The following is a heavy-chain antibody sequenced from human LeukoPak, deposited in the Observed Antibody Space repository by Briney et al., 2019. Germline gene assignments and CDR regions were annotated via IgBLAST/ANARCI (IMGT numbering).Heavy chain of an antibody. CDR1: GYTFTGDY. V-gene: IGHV1-2*02. D-gene: IGHD6-6*01. CDR2: INPNSGGT. J-gene: IGHJ4*02. Sequence: ASVKVSCKASGYTFTGDYMHWVRQAPGQGLEWMGWINPNSGGTNYAQKFQGRVTMTRDTSISTAYMELSRPRSDDMAVYYCARRKQLVTDYWGQGTLVTVSS. CDR3: ARRKQLVTDY.